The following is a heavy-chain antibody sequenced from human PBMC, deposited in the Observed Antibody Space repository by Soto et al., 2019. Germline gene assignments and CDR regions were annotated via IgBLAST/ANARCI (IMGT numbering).Heavy chain of an antibody. V-gene: IGHV1-18*01. CDR1: GYTFTSYG. D-gene: IGHD2-15*01. Sequence: ASVKVSCKASGYTFTSYGISWVRQAPGQGLEWMGWISAYNGNTNYAQKLQGRVTMTTDTSTSTTYMELRSLRSDDTAVYFCARVVVNSEGHWFTPWRQGTLVTVS. CDR3: ARVVVNSEGHWFTP. CDR2: ISAYNGNT. J-gene: IGHJ5*02.